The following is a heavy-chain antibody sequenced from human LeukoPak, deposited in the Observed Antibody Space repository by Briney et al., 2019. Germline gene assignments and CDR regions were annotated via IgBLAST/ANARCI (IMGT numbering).Heavy chain of an antibody. CDR3: ARAPSEIGGYYPEYFRH. J-gene: IGHJ1*01. D-gene: IGHD3-22*01. Sequence: PGGSLRLSFAASGFTFSSYWMHWVRQAPGKGLVWVSRFKSDGSTNYADSVKGRFTISRDNAKNTVSLQMNSLRTEDTGVYYCARAPSEIGGYYPEYFRHWGQGTLVTVSS. CDR2: FKSDGST. CDR1: GFTFSSYW. V-gene: IGHV3-74*01.